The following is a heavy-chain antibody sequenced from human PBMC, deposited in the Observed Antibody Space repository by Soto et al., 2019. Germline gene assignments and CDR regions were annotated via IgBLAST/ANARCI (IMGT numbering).Heavy chain of an antibody. Sequence: PSETLSLTCTVSGGSISSYYWSWIRQPPGKGLEWIGYIYYSGSTNYNPSLKSRVTISVDTSKNQFSLKLSSVTAADTAVYYCARDLAAAGISQDWFDPWGQGTLVTVSS. CDR3: ARDLAAAGISQDWFDP. D-gene: IGHD6-13*01. V-gene: IGHV4-59*01. CDR2: IYYSGST. CDR1: GGSISSYY. J-gene: IGHJ5*02.